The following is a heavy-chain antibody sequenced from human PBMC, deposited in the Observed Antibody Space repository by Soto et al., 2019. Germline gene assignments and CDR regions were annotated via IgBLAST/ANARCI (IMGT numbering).Heavy chain of an antibody. CDR1: GGSISSSSYY. CDR3: ARVRWLYTVFDY. Sequence: PSETLSLTCTVSGGSISSSSYYWGWISQPPGKGLEWIGNIYYSGSTYYNPSLKSRVTISVDTSKHQFSLKLSSVTAADTAVYYCARVRWLYTVFDYWGQGTLVPSPQ. J-gene: IGHJ4*02. D-gene: IGHD3-22*01. V-gene: IGHV4-39*07. CDR2: IYYSGST.